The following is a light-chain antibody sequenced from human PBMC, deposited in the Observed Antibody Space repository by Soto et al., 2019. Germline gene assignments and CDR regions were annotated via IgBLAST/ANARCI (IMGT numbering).Light chain of an antibody. CDR2: DAS. J-gene: IGKJ1*01. CDR1: RSVSTS. V-gene: IGKV3-11*01. Sequence: EILLTQSPVTLSLSPGERATLSCRASRSVSTSLAWYQQKPGQAPRLLIYDASNRATGIPARFSGSGSGTDFTLTISDLEPEDFVVYYCQQRSSWPPWTFGQGTKVEIK. CDR3: QQRSSWPPWT.